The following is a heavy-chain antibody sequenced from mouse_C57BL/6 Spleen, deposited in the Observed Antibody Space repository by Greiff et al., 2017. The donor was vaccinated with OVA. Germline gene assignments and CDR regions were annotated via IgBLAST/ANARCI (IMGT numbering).Heavy chain of an antibody. Sequence: EVQLVESGPELVKPGASVKIPCKASGYTFTDYNMDWVKQSHGKSLEWIGDINPNNGGTIYNQKFKGKATLTVDKSSSTAYMELRSLTSEDTAVDYCARGNDYDEGDWFAYWGQGTLVTVSA. D-gene: IGHD2-4*01. CDR1: GYTFTDYN. CDR2: INPNNGGT. V-gene: IGHV1-18*01. J-gene: IGHJ3*01. CDR3: ARGNDYDEGDWFAY.